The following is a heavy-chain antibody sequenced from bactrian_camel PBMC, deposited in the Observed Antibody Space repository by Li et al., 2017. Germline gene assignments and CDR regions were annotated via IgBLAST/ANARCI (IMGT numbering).Heavy chain of an antibody. CDR1: GYTYSTYC. D-gene: IGHD1*01. Sequence: HVQLVESGGGSVQAGGSLRLSCVSSGYTYSTYCMGWFRQSPGKEREGVAAIDTDERGTTRYADSVKGRFTISLDNVKDTVYLQMNRVKPEDTGLYYCAAEGPYADKCWPLNNGGQGTQVTVS. J-gene: IGHJ4*01. V-gene: IGHV3S26*01. CDR2: IDTDERGTT.